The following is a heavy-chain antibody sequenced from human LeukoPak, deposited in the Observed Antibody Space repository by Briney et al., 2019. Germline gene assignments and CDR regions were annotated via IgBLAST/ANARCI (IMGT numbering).Heavy chain of an antibody. CDR2: IYYSGST. Sequence: SETLSLTCTVSGGSISSGGYYWSWIRQHPGKGLEWIGYIYYSGSTYYNPSHKSRFAISVDTSKNQFSLKLSSVTAADTAVYYCAFRGADFDYWGQGTLVTVSS. V-gene: IGHV4-31*03. CDR1: GGSISSGGYY. J-gene: IGHJ4*02. D-gene: IGHD3-10*01. CDR3: AFRGADFDY.